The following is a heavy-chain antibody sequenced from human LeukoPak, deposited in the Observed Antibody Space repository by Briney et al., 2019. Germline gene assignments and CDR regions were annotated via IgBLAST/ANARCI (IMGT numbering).Heavy chain of an antibody. CDR3: ARNMVRGVIFPLGY. V-gene: IGHV3-11*01. CDR2: ISTSGSTK. D-gene: IGHD3-10*01. Sequence: GGSLRLSCAASGFTFSDYYMNWIRQAPGKGLEWVSYISTSGSTKYYADSVKGRFTMSRDNAKNSLYLQMNSLRAEDTAVYCCARNMVRGVIFPLGYWGQGILVTVSS. J-gene: IGHJ4*02. CDR1: GFTFSDYY.